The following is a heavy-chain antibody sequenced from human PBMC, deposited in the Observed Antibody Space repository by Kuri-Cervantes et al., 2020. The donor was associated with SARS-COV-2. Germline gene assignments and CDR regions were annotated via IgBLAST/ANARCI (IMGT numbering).Heavy chain of an antibody. CDR3: ARPRGIVVVPAAMGGAFDI. CDR1: GYTFTSYG. D-gene: IGHD2-2*01. CDR2: ISAYNGNT. Sequence: ASVKVSCKASGYTFTSYGISWVRQAPGQGLEWMGWISAYNGNTNYAQKLQGRVTMTTDTSTSTAYMELRSLGSDDTAVYYCARPRGIVVVPAAMGGAFDIWGQGTMVTVSS. J-gene: IGHJ3*02. V-gene: IGHV1-18*01.